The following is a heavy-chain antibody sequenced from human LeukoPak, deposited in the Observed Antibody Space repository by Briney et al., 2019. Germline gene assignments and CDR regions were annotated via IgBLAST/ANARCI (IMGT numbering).Heavy chain of an antibody. J-gene: IGHJ6*02. D-gene: IGHD2-21*01. Sequence: PGRSLRLSCAAPGFTFNSYAMHWVRQAPGKGLEWVAAISHDGSNKYHADYVKGRFTISRDNSKSTLYLQMNSLRADDTAVYYCARTIAQYSNTWLYYYYGLDVWGQGTTVTVSS. CDR3: ARTIAQYSNTWLYYYYGLDV. V-gene: IGHV3-30*07. CDR2: ISHDGSNK. CDR1: GFTFNSYA.